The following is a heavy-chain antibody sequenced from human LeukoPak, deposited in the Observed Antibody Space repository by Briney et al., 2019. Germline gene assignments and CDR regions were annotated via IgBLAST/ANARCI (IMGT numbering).Heavy chain of an antibody. Sequence: GGSLRLSCAASRFTFSDYYMTWIRQAPGKGLEWVSYISSTGATIYYADSVKGRFTISRDNSKNTLYLQMNSLRAEDTAVYYCARGFGGYSGYDHTVSYFDYWGQGTLVTVSS. D-gene: IGHD5-12*01. CDR3: ARGFGGYSGYDHTVSYFDY. CDR1: RFTFSDYY. J-gene: IGHJ4*02. V-gene: IGHV3-11*04. CDR2: ISSTGATI.